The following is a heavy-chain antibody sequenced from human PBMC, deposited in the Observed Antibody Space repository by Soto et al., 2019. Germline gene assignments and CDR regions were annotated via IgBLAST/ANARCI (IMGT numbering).Heavy chain of an antibody. V-gene: IGHV4-39*05. D-gene: IGHD4-17*01. Sequence: LGTPSLTCPVSWASLKNSTFFWGWVRPPPGKGLESIANIYYDGSTYYNPSLKSRVTISVDTSKNQFSLKLSSVTAADTAVYYCARETYGDYVGYFDPWGQGIQVTVSS. J-gene: IGHJ5*02. CDR2: IYYDGST. CDR3: ARETYGDYVGYFDP. CDR1: WASLKNSTFF.